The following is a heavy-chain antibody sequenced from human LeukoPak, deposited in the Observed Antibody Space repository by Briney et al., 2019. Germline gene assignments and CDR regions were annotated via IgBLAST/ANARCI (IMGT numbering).Heavy chain of an antibody. J-gene: IGHJ4*02. V-gene: IGHV6-1*01. CDR2: TYYRSKWYY. D-gene: IGHD1-26*01. CDR1: GDSFSSNSAA. Sequence: SQTLSLTCVISGDSFSSNSAAWHWLRQSPSRGLEWLGRTYYRSKWYYDYSVAVKSRVTINPDTSKNQFSLQLSSVTPEDTAVYYCVRDPVGGSTIFDCWGQGTLVTVSS. CDR3: VRDPVGGSTIFDC.